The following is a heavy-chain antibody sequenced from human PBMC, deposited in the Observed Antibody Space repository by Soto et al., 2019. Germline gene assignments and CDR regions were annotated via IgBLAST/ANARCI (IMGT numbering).Heavy chain of an antibody. CDR1: GFTFVSYD. V-gene: IGHV3-48*03. Sequence: PGGSLRLSCAASGFTFVSYDLIWVRQAPGQGLEWISYISSSGTTTSYADSVKGRFTISRDNAKNSLYLQMDSLRGDDTAVYYCAMSRGWGAPNDYWGQGTLVTVSS. CDR2: ISSSGTTT. D-gene: IGHD3-16*01. CDR3: AMSRGWGAPNDY. J-gene: IGHJ4*02.